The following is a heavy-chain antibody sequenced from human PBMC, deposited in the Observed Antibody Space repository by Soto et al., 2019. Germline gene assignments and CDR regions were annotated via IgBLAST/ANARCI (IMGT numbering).Heavy chain of an antibody. J-gene: IGHJ4*02. CDR2: IIPIQGKT. CDR3: ATAAVAVAGDFDY. CDR1: GGSFTSYS. D-gene: IGHD6-19*01. V-gene: IGHV1-69*02. Sequence: SVKVSCKASGGSFTSYSFTWVRQAPGQGLEWMGRIIPIQGKTNYAQKFQGRVTMTEDRSTDTVYMELSSLRSEDTAVYYCATAAVAVAGDFDYRGQGTLVTVSS.